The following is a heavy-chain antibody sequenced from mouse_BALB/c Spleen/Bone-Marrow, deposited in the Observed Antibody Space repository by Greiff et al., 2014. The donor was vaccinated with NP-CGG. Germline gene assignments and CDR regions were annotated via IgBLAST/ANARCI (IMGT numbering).Heavy chain of an antibody. CDR1: GDSITRGY. Sequence: VQLQQSGPSLVKPSQTLSLTCSVTGDSITRGYWNWIRKFPGNKLEYMGYITYSANTYYNPSLKSRLSITRDTSKNQYYLQLNSVTTEDTATYYCATGYYFDCWGQGTTLTVSS. V-gene: IGHV3-8*02. CDR3: ATGYYFDC. D-gene: IGHD4-1*01. CDR2: ITYSANT. J-gene: IGHJ2*01.